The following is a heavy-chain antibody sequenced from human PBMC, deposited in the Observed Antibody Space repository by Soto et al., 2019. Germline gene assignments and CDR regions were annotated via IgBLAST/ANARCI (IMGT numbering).Heavy chain of an antibody. CDR3: VKNSYYETLTGFDYFDY. Sequence: SVKVSCKASRGTFSTFGISWVRQAPEQGLEWMGGIIPFFGTARYSQKFEDRITITADESTNTVYMDLRSLKSEDTDIYYCVKNSYYETLTGFDYFDYWGQGVPVTVSS. CDR1: RGTFSTFG. D-gene: IGHD3-9*01. CDR2: IIPFFGTA. J-gene: IGHJ4*02. V-gene: IGHV1-69*13.